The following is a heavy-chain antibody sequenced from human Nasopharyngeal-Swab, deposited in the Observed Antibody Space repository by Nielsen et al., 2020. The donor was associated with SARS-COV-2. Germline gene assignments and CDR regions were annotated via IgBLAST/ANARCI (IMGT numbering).Heavy chain of an antibody. CDR1: GGSISSSNW. CDR2: IYHSGST. CDR3: ARDSSDSSGYYLRETYYYGMDV. D-gene: IGHD3-22*01. Sequence: SETLSLTCAVSGGSISSSNWWSWVRQPPGKGLEWIGEIYHSGSTNYNPSLKSRVTISVDTSKKQISLKLSSVTAADTAVYYCARDSSDSSGYYLRETYYYGMDVWGQGTTVTVSS. V-gene: IGHV4-4*02. J-gene: IGHJ6*02.